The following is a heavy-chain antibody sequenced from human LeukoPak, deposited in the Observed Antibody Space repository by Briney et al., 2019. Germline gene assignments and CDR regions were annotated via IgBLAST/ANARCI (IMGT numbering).Heavy chain of an antibody. CDR3: ARDMGYYYDSSGYTASGAFDI. CDR2: ISSSGSTI. D-gene: IGHD3-22*01. V-gene: IGHV3-48*03. Sequence: GGSLRLSCAASGFTFSSYAMSWVRQAPGKGLEWVSYISSSGSTIYYADSVKGRFTISRDNAKSSLYLQMNSLRAEDTAVYYCARDMGYYYDSSGYTASGAFDIWGQGTMVTVSS. CDR1: GFTFSSYA. J-gene: IGHJ3*02.